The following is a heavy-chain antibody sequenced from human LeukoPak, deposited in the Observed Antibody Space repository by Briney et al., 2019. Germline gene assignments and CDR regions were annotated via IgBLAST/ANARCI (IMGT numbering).Heavy chain of an antibody. CDR2: ISWDGGST. V-gene: IGHV3-43D*03. J-gene: IGHJ6*03. Sequence: GGSLRLSCAASGFTFDDYAMHWVRQAPGKGLEWVSLISWDGGSTYYADSVKGRFTISRDNSKNSLYLQMNSLRAEDTALYYCAKGYYGSGKDYYYMDVWGKGTTVTVSS. CDR3: AKGYYGSGKDYYYMDV. D-gene: IGHD3-10*01. CDR1: GFTFDDYA.